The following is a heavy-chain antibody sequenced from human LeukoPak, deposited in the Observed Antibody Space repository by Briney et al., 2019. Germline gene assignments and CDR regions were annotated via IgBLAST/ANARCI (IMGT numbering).Heavy chain of an antibody. CDR2: IITIFGTA. J-gene: IGHJ5*02. Sequence: GASVKVSCKASGYTFTSYGTSWVRQAPGQGLEWMGGIITIFGTANYAQKFQGRVTITTDESASTAYMELSSLRSEDTAVYYCARGLYDSSGYRFDPWGQGTLVTVSS. CDR1: GYTFTSYG. CDR3: ARGLYDSSGYRFDP. V-gene: IGHV1-69*05. D-gene: IGHD3-22*01.